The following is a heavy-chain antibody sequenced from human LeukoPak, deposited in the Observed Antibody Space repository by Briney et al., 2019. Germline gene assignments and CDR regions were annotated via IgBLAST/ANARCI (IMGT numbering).Heavy chain of an antibody. CDR1: GFTFSSYG. Sequence: GRSLRLSCAASGFTFSSYGMRWVRQAPGKGLEWVAVIWYDGSNKYYADSVKGRFTISRDNSKNTLSLQMNSLRAEDTAVFYCARSIYGSGSYYAFDIWGQGTMVTVSS. D-gene: IGHD3-10*01. CDR3: ARSIYGSGSYYAFDI. CDR2: IWYDGSNK. J-gene: IGHJ3*02. V-gene: IGHV3-33*01.